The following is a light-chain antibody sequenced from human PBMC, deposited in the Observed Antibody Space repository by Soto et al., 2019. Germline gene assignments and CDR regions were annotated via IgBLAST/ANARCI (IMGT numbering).Light chain of an antibody. V-gene: IGKV2-30*01. CDR2: KAS. Sequence: DAVLTQSPLSLPVTLGQPASISCRSSQSLVNSAGNTFLNWFQQRPGQSPRRLIYKASNRDSGVPDRFSGSGSGTDFTLNISRVEAEDVGVYYCMQGSHWPFTFGQGTNLEIK. J-gene: IGKJ2*01. CDR3: MQGSHWPFT. CDR1: QSLVNSAGNTF.